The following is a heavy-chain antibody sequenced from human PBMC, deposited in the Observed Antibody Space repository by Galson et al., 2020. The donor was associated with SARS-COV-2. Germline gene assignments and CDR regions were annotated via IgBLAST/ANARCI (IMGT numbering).Heavy chain of an antibody. CDR3: ARIISVGIFGVVNWFDP. Sequence: ETSETLSLTCTVSGGSISSGGYYWSWIRQHPGKGLEWIGYIYYSGSTYYNPSLKSRATISVDTSKNQFSLKLSSVTAADTAVYYCARIISVGIFGVVNWFDPWGQGTLVTVSS. CDR2: IYYSGST. D-gene: IGHD3-3*01. V-gene: IGHV4-31*03. CDR1: GGSISSGGYY. J-gene: IGHJ5*02.